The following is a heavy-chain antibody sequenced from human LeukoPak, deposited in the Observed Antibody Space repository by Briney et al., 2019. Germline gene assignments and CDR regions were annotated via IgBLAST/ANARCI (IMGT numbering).Heavy chain of an antibody. D-gene: IGHD4-23*01. CDR3: ARSVVPDY. Sequence: PGGSLRLSCPASGFTFSSYSMNWVRQAPGKGLEWVSSISTSSSYIYYADSVKGRFSISRDNAKNSLFLQMNSLRAEDTAVYYCARSVVPDYWGQGTLVTVSS. CDR2: ISTSSSYI. V-gene: IGHV3-21*04. J-gene: IGHJ4*02. CDR1: GFTFSSYS.